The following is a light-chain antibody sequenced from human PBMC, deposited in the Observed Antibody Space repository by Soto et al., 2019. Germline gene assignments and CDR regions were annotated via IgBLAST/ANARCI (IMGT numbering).Light chain of an antibody. Sequence: EIVLTQSPGTLSLSPGERATLSCRASQSVPSDWLAWYRRKPGQAPRLLIYGASSRATGVPDRVSGSGSGTEFTLTISSLQSEDFAVYYCQQYTNWPKTFGQGTKVDIK. CDR1: QSVPSD. V-gene: IGKV3D-15*01. CDR2: GAS. J-gene: IGKJ1*01. CDR3: QQYTNWPKT.